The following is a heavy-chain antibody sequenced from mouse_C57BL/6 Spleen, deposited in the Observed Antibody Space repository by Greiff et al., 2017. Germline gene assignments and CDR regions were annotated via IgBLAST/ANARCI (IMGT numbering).Heavy chain of an antibody. CDR1: GYTFTSYT. CDR3: ASTRGDYYAMDY. V-gene: IGHV1-4*01. Sequence: QVQLQQSGAELARPGASVKMSCKASGYTFTSYTMHWVKQRPGQGLEWIGYINPSSGNTKYNQKFKDKATLTADKSSSTGYMQLSSLTSEDSAVYYGASTRGDYYAMDYWVKEPQSPSPQ. D-gene: IGHD3-3*01. J-gene: IGHJ4*01. CDR2: INPSSGNT.